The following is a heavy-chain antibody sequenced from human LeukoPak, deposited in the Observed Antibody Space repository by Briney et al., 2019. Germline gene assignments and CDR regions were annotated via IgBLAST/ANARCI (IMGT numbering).Heavy chain of an antibody. CDR3: ARDQGWFDP. Sequence: SETLSLTCTVSGGSISSGSYYWSWIRQPAGNGLEWIGRIYTSGSTNYNPSLKSRVTISVDTSKNQFSLKLSSVTAADTAVYYCARDQGWFDPWGQGTLVTVSS. CDR2: IYTSGST. J-gene: IGHJ5*02. V-gene: IGHV4-61*02. CDR1: GGSISSGSYY.